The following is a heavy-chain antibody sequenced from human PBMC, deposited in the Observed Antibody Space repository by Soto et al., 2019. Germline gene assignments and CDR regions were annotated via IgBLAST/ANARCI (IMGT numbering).Heavy chain of an antibody. CDR1: GADINTCP. CDR2: IYTSASI. D-gene: IGHD6-19*01. V-gene: IGHV4-4*07. CDR3: ARDREAGYNFYYGMDV. J-gene: IGHJ6*02. Sequence: SETLSLTCSVSGADINTCPWTWIRQPAGKGLEWIGRIYTSASINYNPSLRGRVTLSVDTSTNQVSLKLASVTAADTAVYYCARDREAGYNFYYGMDVWDQGTTVTVSS.